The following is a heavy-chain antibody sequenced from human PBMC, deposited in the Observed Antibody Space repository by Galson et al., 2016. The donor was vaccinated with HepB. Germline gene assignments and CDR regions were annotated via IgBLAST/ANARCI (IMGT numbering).Heavy chain of an antibody. V-gene: IGHV3-15*04. J-gene: IGHJ4*02. CDR1: GFPLNKAW. CDR2: IGTRGDGETT. Sequence: SLRLSCAVSGFPLNKAWMTWVRQAPGKGLEWVGRIGTRGDGETTYFGAPVKGRFTISRDDSKNEVYLQMNSLETEDTAVYYCCTGRTWLGSRSFDHWGQGTLVTVSA. D-gene: IGHD3-10*01. CDR3: CTGRTWLGSRSFDH.